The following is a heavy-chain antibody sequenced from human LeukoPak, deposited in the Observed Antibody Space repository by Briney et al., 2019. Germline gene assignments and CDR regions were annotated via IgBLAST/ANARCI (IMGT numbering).Heavy chain of an antibody. CDR2: INSNSGGT. CDR3: ARGSGSYLVDY. CDR1: GYTCTGYY. V-gene: IGHV1-2*02. J-gene: IGHJ4*02. D-gene: IGHD3-10*01. Sequence: ASVKVSCKASGYTCTGYYMHWVRQAPGQGLEWMGWINSNSGGTNYAQKFQGRVTMTRDTSISTAFMELSRLRSDDTAVYYCARGSGSYLVDYWGRGTLVTVSS.